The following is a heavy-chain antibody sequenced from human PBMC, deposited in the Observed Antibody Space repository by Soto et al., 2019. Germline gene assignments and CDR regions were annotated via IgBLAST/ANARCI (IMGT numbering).Heavy chain of an antibody. CDR3: AGGYCSGGSCFPNWFDP. Sequence: EVQLVESGGGLIQPGGSLRLSCAASGFTVSSNYMSWVRQAPGKGLEWVSVIYTGGSTYYADSVKGRFTISRDNSKNTLYLQMNSLRAEDTAVYYCAGGYCSGGSCFPNWFDPWGQGTQVTVSS. CDR1: GFTVSSNY. V-gene: IGHV3-53*01. D-gene: IGHD2-15*01. J-gene: IGHJ5*02. CDR2: IYTGGST.